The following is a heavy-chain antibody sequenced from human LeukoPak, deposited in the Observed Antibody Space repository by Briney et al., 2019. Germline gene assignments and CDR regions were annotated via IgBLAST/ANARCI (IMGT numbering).Heavy chain of an antibody. Sequence: PGGSLRLSCAASGFTFSNAWMSWVRQAPGKGLEWVSHISASGTTIYYADSVKGRFTISRDTARNSLDLQMNSLRAEDTAVYYCARDTFFGRYYLGYFFDLWGQGNPVTVSS. CDR2: ISASGTTI. D-gene: IGHD1-26*01. CDR3: ARDTFFGRYYLGYFFDL. J-gene: IGHJ4*02. V-gene: IGHV3-48*01. CDR1: GFTFSNAW.